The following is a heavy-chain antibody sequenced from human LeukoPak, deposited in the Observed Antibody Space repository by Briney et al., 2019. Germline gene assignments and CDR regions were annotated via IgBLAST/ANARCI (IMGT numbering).Heavy chain of an antibody. Sequence: MPSETLSLTCTVSGGSISSYYWSWIRQPPGKGLEWIGSIYYSGSTDYNPSLKSRVTISVDTSKSQFSLKLSTVTAADTAVYYCARHSSEQFFDYWGQGTLVTVSS. J-gene: IGHJ4*02. D-gene: IGHD6-19*01. CDR3: ARHSSEQFFDY. CDR1: GGSISSYY. V-gene: IGHV4-39*01. CDR2: IYYSGST.